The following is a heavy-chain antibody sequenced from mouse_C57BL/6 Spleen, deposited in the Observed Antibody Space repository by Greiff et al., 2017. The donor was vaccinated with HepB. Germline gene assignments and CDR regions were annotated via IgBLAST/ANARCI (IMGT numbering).Heavy chain of an antibody. CDR1: GYSITSGYD. D-gene: IGHD1-1*01. CDR2: ISYSGST. V-gene: IGHV3-1*01. CDR3: ARGHYDYAMDY. J-gene: IGHJ4*01. Sequence: EVQGVESGPGMVKPSQSLSLTCTVTGYSITSGYDWHWIRHFPGNKLEWMGYISYSGSTNYNPSLKSRISITHDTSKNHFFLKLNSVTTEDTATYYCARGHYDYAMDYWGQGTSVTVSS.